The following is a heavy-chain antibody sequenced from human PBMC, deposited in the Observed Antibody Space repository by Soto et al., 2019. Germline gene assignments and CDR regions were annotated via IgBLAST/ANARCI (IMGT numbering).Heavy chain of an antibody. D-gene: IGHD7-27*01. CDR3: AHSLIPNWGSRGAFDY. Sequence: QITLKESGPTLVKPTQTLTLTCTFSGFSLSTSGVGVGWIRQPPGKALEWLALIYWDDDKRYSPSLKSRLTLTKXTXKXXVVLTMTNMDPVDTATYYCAHSLIPNWGSRGAFDYWGQGTLVTVSS. CDR2: IYWDDDK. CDR1: GFSLSTSGVG. V-gene: IGHV2-5*02. J-gene: IGHJ4*02.